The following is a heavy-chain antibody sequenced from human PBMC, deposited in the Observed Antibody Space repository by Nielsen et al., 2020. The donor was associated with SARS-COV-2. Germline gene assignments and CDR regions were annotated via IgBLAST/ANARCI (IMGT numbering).Heavy chain of an antibody. CDR1: GYLFTTYW. CDR3: ARHRGYQLLFGRFDP. CDR2: IDPSDSYT. Sequence: GESLKISCQGSGYLFTTYWISWVRQVPGKGLEWRGGIDPSDSYTKYRPSFEGNVTISMDKSLNTAYLQWSSLRASDTGIYYCARHRGYQLLFGRFDPWGQGTLVTVSS. V-gene: IGHV5-10-1*01. J-gene: IGHJ5*02. D-gene: IGHD2-2*01.